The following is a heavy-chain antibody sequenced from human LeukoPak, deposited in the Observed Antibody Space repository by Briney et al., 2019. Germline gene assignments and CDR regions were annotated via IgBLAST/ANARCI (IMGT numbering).Heavy chain of an antibody. D-gene: IGHD6-19*01. V-gene: IGHV1-18*01. J-gene: IGHJ4*02. CDR3: ARAIAVAGIDY. CDR1: GYTFTSYG. CDR2: IGAYNGNT. Sequence: ASVKVSCKASGYTFTSYGISWVRQAPGQGLEWMGWIGAYNGNTNYAQKLQGRVTMTTDTSTGTAYMELRSLRSDDTAVYYCARAIAVAGIDYWGQGTLVTVSS.